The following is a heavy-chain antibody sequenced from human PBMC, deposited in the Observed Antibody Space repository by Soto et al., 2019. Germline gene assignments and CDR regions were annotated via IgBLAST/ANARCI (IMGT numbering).Heavy chain of an antibody. D-gene: IGHD7-27*01. J-gene: IGHJ4*02. CDR2: IYYSGST. V-gene: IGHV4-61*07. CDR3: ARRWGTYSEF. Sequence: IRQPTGKGLEWIGYIYYSGSTDYDPSLKSRVTISVDTSKNQFSLKLSSVTAADTAVYYCARRWGTYSEFWGQGTLVTVSS.